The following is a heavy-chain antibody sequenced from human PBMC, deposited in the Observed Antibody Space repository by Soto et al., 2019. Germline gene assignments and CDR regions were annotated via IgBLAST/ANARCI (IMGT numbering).Heavy chain of an antibody. CDR2: SKNKADSYTT. Sequence: EVQLVESGGGLVQPGGSLRISCAASGFTFSDHYMDWVRQAPGKGLEWVGRSKNKADSYTTEYAASVKGRFTISRDGSKNSLFLQMNSLKTEARTVYYCTVWGSGNDFGAAWGQGILVTVSS. V-gene: IGHV3-72*01. D-gene: IGHD3-10*01. CDR3: TVWGSGNDFGAA. CDR1: GFTFSDHY. J-gene: IGHJ4*02.